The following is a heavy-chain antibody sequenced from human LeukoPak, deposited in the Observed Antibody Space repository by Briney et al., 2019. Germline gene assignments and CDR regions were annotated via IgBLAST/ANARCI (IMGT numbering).Heavy chain of an antibody. CDR2: INWNGGST. Sequence: GGSLRLSCAASGFTLDDYGMSWVRQGPGKGLEWVSSINWNGGSTAYADSVKGRFTISRDNAKNSLYLQMNSLRAEDTAVYYCARDDSSGYYVSMSRNYYGMDVWGQGTTVTVSS. D-gene: IGHD3-22*01. J-gene: IGHJ6*02. CDR3: ARDDSSGYYVSMSRNYYGMDV. V-gene: IGHV3-20*04. CDR1: GFTLDDYG.